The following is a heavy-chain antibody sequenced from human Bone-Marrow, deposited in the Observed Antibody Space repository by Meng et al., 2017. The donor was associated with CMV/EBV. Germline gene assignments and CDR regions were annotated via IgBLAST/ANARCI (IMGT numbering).Heavy chain of an antibody. CDR1: GFTFSSYS. CDR2: ISSSSSYI. Sequence: GESLKISCAASGFTFSSYSMNWVRQAPGKGLEWVSSISSSSSYIYYADSVKGRFTISRDNAKNSLYLQMNSLRAEDTAVYYCATGIAAPYGMDVWGQGTTVTVSS. D-gene: IGHD6-6*01. V-gene: IGHV3-21*04. CDR3: ATGIAAPYGMDV. J-gene: IGHJ6*02.